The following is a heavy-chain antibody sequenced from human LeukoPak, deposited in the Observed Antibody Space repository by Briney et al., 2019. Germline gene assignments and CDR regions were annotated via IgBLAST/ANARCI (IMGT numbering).Heavy chain of an antibody. CDR1: GYTFTGYY. CDR2: INPSVGGT. J-gene: IGHJ4*02. CDR3: VSFIPVAGTDY. Sequence: ASVKVSCKASGYTFTGYYIHWVRQAPGQGLEWMGWINPSVGGTNYAQKFQGRVIMTRDTSTSTVYMELSSLTSEDTAVYYCVSFIPVAGTDYWGQGTLVTVSS. D-gene: IGHD6-19*01. V-gene: IGHV1-46*01.